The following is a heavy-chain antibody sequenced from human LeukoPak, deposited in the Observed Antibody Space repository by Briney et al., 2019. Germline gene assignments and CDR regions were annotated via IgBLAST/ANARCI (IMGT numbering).Heavy chain of an antibody. CDR3: APDLFGGIDY. D-gene: IGHD2-21*01. V-gene: IGHV1-8*01. J-gene: IGHJ4*02. CDR2: INPNSDNT. CDR1: GYTFTSYD. Sequence: ASVKVSCKASGYTFTSYDVNWVRQATGQGLEWMGWINPNSDNTGYAQRFQGRVTMTRNTSISTAYMELSSLRSEDTAVYYCAPDLFGGIDYWGQGTLVTVSS.